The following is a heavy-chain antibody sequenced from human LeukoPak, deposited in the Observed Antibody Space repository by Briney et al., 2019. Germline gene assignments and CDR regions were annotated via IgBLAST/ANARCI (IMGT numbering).Heavy chain of an antibody. CDR2: IKHDESEK. CDR1: GFSFNSDW. J-gene: IGHJ4*02. D-gene: IGHD3-22*01. Sequence: PGGSLRLSCAASGFSFNSDWMDWVRQAPGKGLEWVANIKHDESEKNYLDSVKGRFTISRDNAQNSLYLQMNSLRAEDTAVYYCARELDYYYDSSGYTAPDYWGQGTLVTVSS. CDR3: ARELDYYYDSSGYTAPDY. V-gene: IGHV3-7*01.